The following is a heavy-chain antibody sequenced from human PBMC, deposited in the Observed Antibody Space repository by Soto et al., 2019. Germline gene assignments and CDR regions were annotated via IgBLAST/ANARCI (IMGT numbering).Heavy chain of an antibody. CDR2: IYYSGST. V-gene: IGHV4-59*01. D-gene: IGHD1-26*01. CDR3: ARDPGGRFDS. J-gene: IGHJ4*02. CDR1: GGSISNYY. Sequence: NPSETLSLTCTVSGGSISNYYWSWIRQPPGGGLEWIGYIYYSGSTNYNPALKSRLTISVGTSREEFSLRLTSVTAADSAVYYCARDPGGRFDSWGQGTLVTVSS.